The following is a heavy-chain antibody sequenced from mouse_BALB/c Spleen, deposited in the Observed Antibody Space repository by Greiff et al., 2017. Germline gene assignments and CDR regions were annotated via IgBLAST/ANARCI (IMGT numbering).Heavy chain of an antibody. D-gene: IGHD2-10*02. CDR3: ARDAKYGNYGAMDY. J-gene: IGHJ4*01. V-gene: IGHV7-1*02. Sequence: EVNVVESGGGLVQPGGSLRLSCATSGFTFSDFYMEWVRQPPGKRLEWIAASRNKANDYTTEYSASVKGRFIVSRDTSQSILYLQMNALRAEDTAIYYCARDAKYGNYGAMDYWGQGTSVTVSS. CDR2: SRNKANDYTT. CDR1: GFTFSDFY.